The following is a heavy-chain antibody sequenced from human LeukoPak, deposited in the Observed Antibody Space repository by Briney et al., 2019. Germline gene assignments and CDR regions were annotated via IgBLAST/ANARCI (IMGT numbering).Heavy chain of an antibody. CDR1: GYTFTSYG. J-gene: IGHJ4*02. CDR2: ISAYNGNT. D-gene: IGHD3-22*01. CDR3: ARDHYYYDSSGLIEGDY. V-gene: IGHV1-18*01. Sequence: ASVKVSCKASGYTFTSYGISWVRQAPGQGLEWMGWISAYNGNTNYAQKLQGRVTMTTDTSTSTAYMELRSLRSDDTAVYYCARDHYYYDSSGLIEGDYWGQGTLVTVSS.